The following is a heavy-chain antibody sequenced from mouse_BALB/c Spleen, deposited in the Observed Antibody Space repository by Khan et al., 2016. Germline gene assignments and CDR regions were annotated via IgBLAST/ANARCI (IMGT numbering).Heavy chain of an antibody. CDR1: GYTFTSYW. CDR3: TTGSIRGWLAY. V-gene: IGHV1-7*01. J-gene: IGHJ3*01. CDR2: INPSTDYT. Sequence: QVQLKESGAELAKPGASMKMSCKASGYTFTSYWMHWVKQRPGQGLEWIGYINPSTDYTEYSQKFKDKATLTANKSSSTAYMQLSSLTSEESAVYYCTTGSIRGWLAYWGQGTLVTVSA. D-gene: IGHD1-2*01.